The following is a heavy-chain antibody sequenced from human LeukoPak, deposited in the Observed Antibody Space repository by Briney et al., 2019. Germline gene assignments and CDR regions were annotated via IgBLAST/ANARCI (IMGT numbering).Heavy chain of an antibody. CDR3: GNDFSTRYESSGDHS. J-gene: IGHJ4*02. CDR1: GGTFSSYA. V-gene: IGHV1-69*04. D-gene: IGHD3-22*01. CDR2: IVPIIGIA. Sequence: GASVKVSCKASGGTFSSYALSWVRQAPGQGLEWMGRIVPIIGIANYAQKFQGRVTITADKPTSTVFMELSSLTSEDTAMYYCGNDFSTRYESSGDHSWGQGTLVTVSS.